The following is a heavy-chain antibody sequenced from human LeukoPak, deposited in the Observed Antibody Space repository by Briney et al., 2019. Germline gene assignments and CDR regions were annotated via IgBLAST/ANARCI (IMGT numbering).Heavy chain of an antibody. D-gene: IGHD3-10*01. V-gene: IGHV4-59*01. CDR2: IYYSGST. CDR1: GGSISSYY. Sequence: SETLSLTCTVSGGSISSYYWSWIRQPPGKGLEWIGYIYYSGSTNYNPSLKSRVTISVDTSKNQFSLKLSSVTAADTAVYYCARESSPYYYGSGSFDYWGQGTLVTVSS. CDR3: ARESSPYYYGSGSFDY. J-gene: IGHJ4*02.